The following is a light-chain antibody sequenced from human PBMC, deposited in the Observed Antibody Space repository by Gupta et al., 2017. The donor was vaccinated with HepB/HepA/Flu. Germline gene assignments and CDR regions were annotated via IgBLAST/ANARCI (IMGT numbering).Light chain of an antibody. J-gene: IGKJ2*01. CDR2: DAS. CDR1: QFVSSY. V-gene: IGKV3-11*01. CDR3: QLCWDWPYT. Sequence: IVVTQPPATLPLSPGERATLPCGTSQFVSSYVAWYQQRPGQAPSLLIYDASRRATGVPDRFNGSGSGTDFTLTISSLDPEDFGAYFCQLCWDWPYTFGQGTKLEI.